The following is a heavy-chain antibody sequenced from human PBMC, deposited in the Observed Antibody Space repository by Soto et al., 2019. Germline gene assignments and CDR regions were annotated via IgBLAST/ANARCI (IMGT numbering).Heavy chain of an antibody. D-gene: IGHD3-10*01. Sequence: PSETLSLTCTVSGGSISSSSYYWGWIRQPPGKGLEWIGSIYYSGSTYYNPSLKSRVTISVDTSKNQFSLKLSSVTAADTAVYYCARLKFHYYGSGSYFHTNYYYYGMDVWGQGTTVTVSS. CDR3: ARLKFHYYGSGSYFHTNYYYYGMDV. J-gene: IGHJ6*02. V-gene: IGHV4-39*01. CDR1: GGSISSSSYY. CDR2: IYYSGST.